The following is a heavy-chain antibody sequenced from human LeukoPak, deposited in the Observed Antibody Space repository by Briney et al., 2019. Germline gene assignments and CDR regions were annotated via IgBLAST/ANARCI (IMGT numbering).Heavy chain of an antibody. CDR1: GFTFSAYW. Sequence: GGSLRLSCAASGFTFSAYWMGWVRLTPGKGLEWVANIKRDGDEKYSVDSVKGRFTIFRDNAKNSLYLQMNSLKAEDTAVYYCARGIAGYFDYWGQGTLVTASS. J-gene: IGHJ4*02. CDR3: ARGIAGYFDY. V-gene: IGHV3-7*01. D-gene: IGHD6-13*01. CDR2: IKRDGDEK.